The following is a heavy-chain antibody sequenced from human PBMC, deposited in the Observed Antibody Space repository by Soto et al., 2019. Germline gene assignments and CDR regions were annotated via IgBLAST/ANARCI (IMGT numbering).Heavy chain of an antibody. V-gene: IGHV1-69*02. CDR1: GGTFSSYT. Sequence: QVQLVQSGAEVKKPGSSVKVSCKASGGTFSSYTISWVRQAPGQGLEWMGRIIPILGIANYAQKFQGRVTITAHNSTSTAYMGLSSLRSEGPAGYYCERGSITVDYWGQGTLVTVSS. CDR2: IIPILGIA. J-gene: IGHJ4*02. CDR3: ERGSITVDY.